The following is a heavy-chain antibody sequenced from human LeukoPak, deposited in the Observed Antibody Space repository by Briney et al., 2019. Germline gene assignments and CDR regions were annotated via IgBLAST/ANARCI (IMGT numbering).Heavy chain of an antibody. V-gene: IGHV1-18*01. CDR2: IRAYNGNT. CDR3: ARVVPIAAAGRYNWFDP. D-gene: IGHD6-13*01. CDR1: GYTFTSYG. J-gene: IGHJ5*02. Sequence: ASVKVSCKASGYTFTSYGISWVRQAPGQGLEWMGWIRAYNGNTNYAQKLQGRVTMTTDTSTSTAYMELRSLRSDDTAVYYCARVVPIAAAGRYNWFDPWGQGTLVTVSS.